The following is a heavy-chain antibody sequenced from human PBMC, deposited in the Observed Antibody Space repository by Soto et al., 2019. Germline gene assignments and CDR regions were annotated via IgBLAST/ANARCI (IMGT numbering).Heavy chain of an antibody. CDR2: IIPIFGTA. CDR1: GGTFSSYA. V-gene: IGHV1-69*01. D-gene: IGHD3-22*01. J-gene: IGHJ3*02. CDR3: ARDRYYYDSSGYEPLGSFDI. Sequence: QVQLVQSGAEVKKPGSSVKVSCKASGGTFSSYAISWVRQAPGQGLEWMGGIIPIFGTANYAQKFQGRVTITADESTSTAYMELSSLRSEDTAVYYCARDRYYYDSSGYEPLGSFDIWGQGTMVTVSS.